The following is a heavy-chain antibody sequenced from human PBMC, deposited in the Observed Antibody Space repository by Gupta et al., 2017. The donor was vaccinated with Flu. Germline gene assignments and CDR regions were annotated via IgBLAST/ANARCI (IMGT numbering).Heavy chain of an antibody. CDR2: INHSGST. J-gene: IGHJ6*02. Sequence: QVQLQQWGAGLLKPSETLSLTCAVYGGSFSGYYWSWIRQPPGKGLEWIGEINHSGSTNYNPSLKSRVTISVDTSKNQFSLKLSSVTAADTAVYYCARGPISKPIYGGNSGPRGMDVWGQGTTVTVSS. CDR3: ARGPISKPIYGGNSGPRGMDV. V-gene: IGHV4-34*01. CDR1: GGSFSGYY. D-gene: IGHD4-23*01.